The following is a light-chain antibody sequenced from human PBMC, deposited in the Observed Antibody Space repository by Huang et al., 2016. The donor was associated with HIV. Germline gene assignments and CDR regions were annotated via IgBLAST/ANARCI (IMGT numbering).Light chain of an antibody. Sequence: DIQMTQSPSSLSASVGDRVTITCRAIQTSNNLLHWYQQKPGKAPKLLIYSASNLESGVPSRFSGSGSGTDFTLAISSLQPEDFATYYCQQSYSTPWTFGQGTKVDIK. CDR3: QQSYSTPWT. CDR1: QTSNNL. V-gene: IGKV1-39*01. CDR2: SAS. J-gene: IGKJ1*01.